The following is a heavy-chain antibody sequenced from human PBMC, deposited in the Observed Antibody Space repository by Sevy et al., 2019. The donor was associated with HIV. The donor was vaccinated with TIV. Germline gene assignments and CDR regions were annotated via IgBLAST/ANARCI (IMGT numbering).Heavy chain of an antibody. J-gene: IGHJ4*02. CDR2: IYSSGS. CDR1: GGSISSNY. D-gene: IGHD5-18*01. V-gene: IGHV4-59*01. CDR3: ARSSGYSYGDFDY. Sequence: SETLSLTCTVSGGSISSNYWSWIRQPPGKGLEWIGYIYSSGSYYNPSLKSRVSISMDTSKNQFSLKLNSVTAADTAVDYCARSSGYSYGDFDYWGQGTLVTVSS.